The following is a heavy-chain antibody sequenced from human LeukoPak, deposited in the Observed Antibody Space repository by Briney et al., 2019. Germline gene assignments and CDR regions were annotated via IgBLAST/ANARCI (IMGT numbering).Heavy chain of an antibody. Sequence: SETLSLTCTVSGGSISSRSYYWGWLRQPPGKGLEWIGSIYYSGSTYYNPSLKSRVTISVDTSKNQFSLKLSSVTAADTAVYYCARQGAFNYWGRGTLVTVSS. CDR1: GGSISSRSYY. CDR3: ARQGAFNY. V-gene: IGHV4-39*01. D-gene: IGHD3-16*01. CDR2: IYYSGST. J-gene: IGHJ4*02.